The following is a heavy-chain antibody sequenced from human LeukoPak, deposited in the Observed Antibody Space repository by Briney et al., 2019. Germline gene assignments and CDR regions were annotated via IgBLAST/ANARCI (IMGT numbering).Heavy chain of an antibody. J-gene: IGHJ3*02. CDR3: AREVESQGRSLDI. V-gene: IGHV4-4*07. Sequence: SETLSLTCTVSGDSNSSYCWSWIRQPAGKGLEWIGRIYPSGSTNYNPSLKSRVTMSVDTSKNQFSLRLSSVTAADTAVYYCAREVESQGRSLDIWGQGTMVTVSS. CDR1: GDSNSSYC. D-gene: IGHD3-3*01. CDR2: IYPSGST.